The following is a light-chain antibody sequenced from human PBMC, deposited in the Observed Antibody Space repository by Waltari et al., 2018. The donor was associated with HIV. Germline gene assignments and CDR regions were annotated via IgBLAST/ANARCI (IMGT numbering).Light chain of an antibody. CDR1: NHNVHNQG. V-gene: IGLV10-54*04. J-gene: IGLJ3*02. Sequence: LTQPPSMSTVSGQPATVTRLRANHNVHNQGAARVQPRQGHPPKLLSHRNNNRPSGVSERFSASRAGDTTFLTISGLQSEDEADYFCLAWDTNLGGWVFGGGTHLTV. CDR2: RNN. CDR3: LAWDTNLGGWV.